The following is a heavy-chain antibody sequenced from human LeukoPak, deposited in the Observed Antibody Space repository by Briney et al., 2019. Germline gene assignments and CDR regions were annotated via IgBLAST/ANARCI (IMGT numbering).Heavy chain of an antibody. CDR2: IAYSGST. J-gene: IGHJ5*02. CDR1: GGSISPYF. CDR3: ARDDYRGVTNFDP. Sequence: SETLSLTCSVSGGSISPYFWGWIRQPPGKGLEWIGYIAYSGSTNYNPSLKSRVTISVDTSKNQFSLRLNSVTTADTAVYYCARDDYRGVTNFDPWGQGTLVTVSS. D-gene: IGHD3-10*01. V-gene: IGHV4-59*01.